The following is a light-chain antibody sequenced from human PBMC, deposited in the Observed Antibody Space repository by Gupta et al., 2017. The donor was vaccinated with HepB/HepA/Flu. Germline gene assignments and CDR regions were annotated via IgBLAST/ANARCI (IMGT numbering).Light chain of an antibody. CDR1: ALPKQY. CDR3: QSADSSGTYRV. CDR2: KDS. Sequence: SYKLTQPPSSSVSPGQTARITCSGHALPKQYAYWYQQKPGQAPVLVIYKDSERPSGIPERFSGSSSGTTVTLTISGVQAEDEADYYCQSADSSGTYRVFGGGTKLTVL. V-gene: IGLV3-25*03. J-gene: IGLJ2*01.